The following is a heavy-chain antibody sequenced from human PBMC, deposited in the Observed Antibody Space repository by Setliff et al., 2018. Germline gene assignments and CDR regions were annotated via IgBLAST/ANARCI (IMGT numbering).Heavy chain of an antibody. Sequence: ASVKVSCKASGCTFTGYYMYWVRQAPGQGLEWMGWINPNSGGTNYAQKFQGWVTMTRDTSISTAYMELSRLRSDDTAVYYCARRRYYYDSSGYRWGGFYFDYWGQGTLVTVSS. V-gene: IGHV1-2*04. CDR2: INPNSGGT. J-gene: IGHJ4*02. CDR1: GCTFTGYY. CDR3: ARRRYYYDSSGYRWGGFYFDY. D-gene: IGHD3-22*01.